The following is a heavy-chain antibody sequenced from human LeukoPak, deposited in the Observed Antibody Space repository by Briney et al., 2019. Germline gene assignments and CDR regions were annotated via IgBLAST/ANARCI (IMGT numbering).Heavy chain of an antibody. CDR2: IYYSGST. J-gene: IGHJ4*02. V-gene: IGHV4-39*01. D-gene: IGHD6-13*01. CDR3: ATGYTSNCPYN. CDR1: GGSISSSSYY. Sequence: SETLSLTCAVSGGSISSSSYYWGWIRQPPGKGLEWIGTIYYSGSTYYNPSLKSRVTISVDTSSNQFSLKLRSVTAADTAVYYCATGYTSNCPYNWGQGTLVTVSS.